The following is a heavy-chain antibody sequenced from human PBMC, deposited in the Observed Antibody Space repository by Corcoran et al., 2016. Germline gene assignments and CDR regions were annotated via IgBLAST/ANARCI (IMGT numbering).Heavy chain of an antibody. D-gene: IGHD5-18*01. Sequence: QVQLQESGPGLVKPSQTLSLTCIVSGGSISSGGHYWSWIRQYPGKGLEWIAYMYYSGSTYYNPSLKSLVTISVDTSKNQFSQKLTSVTAADTAVYYCARAATAVAPYYFDHRRQATLVTVSS. V-gene: IGHV4-31*01. CDR2: MYYSGST. CDR1: GGSISSGGHY. CDR3: ARAATAVAPYYFDH. J-gene: IGHJ4*02.